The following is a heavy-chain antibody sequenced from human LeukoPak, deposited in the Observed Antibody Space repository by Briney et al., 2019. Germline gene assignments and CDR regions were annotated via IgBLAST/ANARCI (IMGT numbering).Heavy chain of an antibody. J-gene: IGHJ3*02. V-gene: IGHV4-4*07. CDR2: IYTSAST. D-gene: IGHD4-17*01. Sequence: SETLSPTCTVSGGSISSYYWSWIRQPAGKGLEWIGRIYTSASTNYNPSLKSRVTMSVDTSKDQFSLKLSSVTAADTAVYYCARTDYGDYVDAFDIWGQGTMVTVSS. CDR3: ARTDYGDYVDAFDI. CDR1: GGSISSYY.